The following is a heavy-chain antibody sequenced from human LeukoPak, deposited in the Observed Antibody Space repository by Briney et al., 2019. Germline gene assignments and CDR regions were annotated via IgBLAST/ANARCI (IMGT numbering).Heavy chain of an antibody. CDR3: APDLRGAAWSLDY. CDR2: IWYDGSNK. V-gene: IGHV3-33*01. Sequence: PGRSLRLSCAASGFTFSSYGMHCVRQAPGKGLEWVAVIWYDGSNKYYADSVKGRVTISRDNSKNTLYLQMNSLRAEDTAVYYCAPDLRGAAWSLDYWGQGTLVTVSS. D-gene: IGHD2-15*01. J-gene: IGHJ4*02. CDR1: GFTFSSYG.